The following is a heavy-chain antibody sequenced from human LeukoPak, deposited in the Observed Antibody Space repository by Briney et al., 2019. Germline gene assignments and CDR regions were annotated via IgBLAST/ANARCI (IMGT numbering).Heavy chain of an antibody. D-gene: IGHD3-3*01. J-gene: IGHJ3*02. V-gene: IGHV3-7*01. CDR1: GFTFSSYW. Sequence: PGGSLRLSCAASGFTFSSYWMSWVRQAPGKGLEWVANIKQDGSEKYYVDSVKGRFTISRDNAKNSLYLQMNSLRAEDTAVYYCARDAVAYDFWSGYYTLGAFDIRGQGTMVTVSS. CDR3: ARDAVAYDFWSGYYTLGAFDI. CDR2: IKQDGSEK.